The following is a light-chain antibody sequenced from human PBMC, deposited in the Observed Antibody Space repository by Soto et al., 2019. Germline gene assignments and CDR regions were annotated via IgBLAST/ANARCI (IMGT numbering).Light chain of an antibody. J-gene: IGLJ1*01. CDR3: KSYTSSSTYV. CDR2: DVN. Sequence: QSALTQPASVSGSPGQSITISYTGTSSDVGGYTYVSWYQHNPGKAPKLMMYDVNNRPSGVSNRFSGSKSGNAASLTISGLQAEDEADYFCKSYTSSSTYVFGTGTKLTVL. CDR1: SSDVGGYTY. V-gene: IGLV2-14*03.